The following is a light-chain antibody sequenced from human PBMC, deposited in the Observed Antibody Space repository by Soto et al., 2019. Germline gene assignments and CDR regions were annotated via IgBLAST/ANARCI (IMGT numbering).Light chain of an antibody. CDR2: AAS. Sequence: DIQMTQSPSSLSASVGDRVTITCRASQIISIYLNWYQQKPGKAPKLLIYAASSLQSGVPSRFSVSGYGTDVTLTIRSLQPDDFVTYDCQHSYSTPLAFGGGTKVEIK. V-gene: IGKV1-39*01. J-gene: IGKJ4*01. CDR1: QIISIY. CDR3: QHSYSTPLA.